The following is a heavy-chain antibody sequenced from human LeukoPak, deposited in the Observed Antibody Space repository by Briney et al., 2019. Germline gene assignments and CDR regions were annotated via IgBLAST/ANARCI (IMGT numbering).Heavy chain of an antibody. V-gene: IGHV3-23*01. J-gene: IGHJ5*02. Sequence: GGSLRLSCAASGFTVSTNYMSWVRQAPGKGLEWVSAISGSGGSTYYADSVKGRFTISRDNSKNTLYLQMNSLRAEDTAVYYCAKGSEQWLVQNWFDPWGQGTLVTVSS. CDR3: AKGSEQWLVQNWFDP. D-gene: IGHD6-19*01. CDR2: ISGSGGST. CDR1: GFTVSTNY.